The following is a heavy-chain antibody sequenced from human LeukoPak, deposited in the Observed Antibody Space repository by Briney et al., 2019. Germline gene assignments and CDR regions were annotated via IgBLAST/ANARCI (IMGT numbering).Heavy chain of an antibody. D-gene: IGHD3-22*01. Sequence: ASVKVSCKASGYTFTSYDINWVRQATGQGLEWMGWMNPNSGDTNYAQKFQGRVTITRNTSISTAYMELSSLRSEDTAVYYCARAYDSSGYYYREGGYAFDIWGQGTMVTVSS. CDR2: MNPNSGDT. V-gene: IGHV1-8*03. CDR1: GYTFTSYD. CDR3: ARAYDSSGYYYREGGYAFDI. J-gene: IGHJ3*02.